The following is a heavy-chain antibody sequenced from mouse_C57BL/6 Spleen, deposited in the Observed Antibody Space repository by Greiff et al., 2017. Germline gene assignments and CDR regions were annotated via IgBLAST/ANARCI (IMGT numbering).Heavy chain of an antibody. J-gene: IGHJ3*01. Sequence: LQQSGAELVRPGASVKLSCTASGFNIKDDYMHWVKQRPEPGLEWIGWIDPENGDTEYASKFQGKATITAETSSNTAYLQLSSLTSEETAVYYCTKPLDGYDGGFAYWGQGTLVTVSA. D-gene: IGHD2-2*01. V-gene: IGHV14-4*01. CDR3: TKPLDGYDGGFAY. CDR1: GFNIKDDY. CDR2: IDPENGDT.